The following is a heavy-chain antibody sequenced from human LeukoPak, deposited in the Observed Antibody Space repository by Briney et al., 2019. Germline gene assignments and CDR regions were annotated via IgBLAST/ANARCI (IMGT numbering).Heavy chain of an antibody. CDR3: ARGDIYWDY. Sequence: GGSLRLSCAVSGFTVSSNHMTWVRQAPGKGLEWVSVIYSGGSTYYVDSVKGRFTISRDNTKNTLYLQMNSLRAEDTAVYYCARGDIYWDYWGQGTQVTVSS. D-gene: IGHD2-15*01. J-gene: IGHJ4*02. CDR2: IYSGGST. CDR1: GFTVSSNH. V-gene: IGHV3-53*01.